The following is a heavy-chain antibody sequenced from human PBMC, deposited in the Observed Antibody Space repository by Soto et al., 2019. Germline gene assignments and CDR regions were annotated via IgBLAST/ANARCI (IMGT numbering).Heavy chain of an antibody. V-gene: IGHV3-33*01. J-gene: IGHJ6*02. D-gene: IGHD2-2*01. CDR2: IWYDGSNT. Sequence: PGGSLRLSCAASGFTFSSYGMHWVRQAPGKXLEWVAVIWYDGSNTYYADSVKGRFTISRDNSKNTLYLQMNSLRAEDTAVYYCARDLVVVPAARVYYYYGMDVWGQGTTVTVSS. CDR3: ARDLVVVPAARVYYYYGMDV. CDR1: GFTFSSYG.